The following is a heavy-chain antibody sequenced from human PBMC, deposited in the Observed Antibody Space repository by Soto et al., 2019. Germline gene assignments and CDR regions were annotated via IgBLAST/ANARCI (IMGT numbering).Heavy chain of an antibody. Sequence: SETLSLTCAVSGGSISSGGYSWSWIRQPPGKGLEWIGYIYHSGSTYYNPSLKSRVTISVDRSKNQFSLKLSPVTAADTAVYYCVRGDSPRLHGFDPLGHGTLLTVSS. V-gene: IGHV4-30-2*01. D-gene: IGHD3-16*01. J-gene: IGHJ5*02. CDR2: IYHSGST. CDR3: VRGDSPRLHGFDP. CDR1: GGSISSGGYS.